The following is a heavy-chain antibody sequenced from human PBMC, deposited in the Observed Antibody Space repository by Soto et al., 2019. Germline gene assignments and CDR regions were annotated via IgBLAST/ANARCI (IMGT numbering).Heavy chain of an antibody. CDR3: ARRRYYDILAGYPSYYYYGMDV. J-gene: IGHJ6*02. Sequence: QVQLVQSGAEVKKPGSSVKVSCKASGGTFSSYAISWVRQAPGQGLEWMGGIIPTFGTANYAQKFQGRVTITADDSTSTAYMELSSLRSEDKAVYYCARRRYYDILAGYPSYYYYGMDVWGQGTTVTVSS. CDR1: GGTFSSYA. D-gene: IGHD3-9*01. CDR2: IIPTFGTA. V-gene: IGHV1-69*01.